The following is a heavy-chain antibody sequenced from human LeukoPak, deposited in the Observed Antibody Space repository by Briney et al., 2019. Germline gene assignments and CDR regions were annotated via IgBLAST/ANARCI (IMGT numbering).Heavy chain of an antibody. J-gene: IGHJ4*02. CDR3: SRGLDSRKLGY. Sequence: SQTLSLTCTVSGASFSIGDQYWNWIRQSPGQGLEWIGSIHPSGMLYNNPSLESRVTTSIDTSKNQFSLNLNSVTDADTDVYFCSRGLDSRKLGYWGQGTLVTVSS. V-gene: IGHV4-31*03. CDR1: GASFSIGDQY. CDR2: IHPSGML. D-gene: IGHD3-22*01.